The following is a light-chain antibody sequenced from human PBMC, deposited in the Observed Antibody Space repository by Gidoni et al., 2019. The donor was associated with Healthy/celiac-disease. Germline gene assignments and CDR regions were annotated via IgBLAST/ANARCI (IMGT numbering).Light chain of an antibody. J-gene: IGKJ3*01. Sequence: DIQMTQSPSSLSASVGDRVTITCRASQSISSYLNWDQQKPGKAHKLLIYAATSLQSGVPSRFSGSESGTDFTLTISSLQPADFAAYYCQPSYSTPITFGPGTKVDIK. V-gene: IGKV1-39*01. CDR3: QPSYSTPIT. CDR1: QSISSY. CDR2: AAT.